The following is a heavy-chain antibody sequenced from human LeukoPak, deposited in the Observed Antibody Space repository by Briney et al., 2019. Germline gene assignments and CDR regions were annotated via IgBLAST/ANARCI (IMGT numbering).Heavy chain of an antibody. D-gene: IGHD6-19*01. CDR2: IYHSGST. J-gene: IGHJ4*02. CDR1: GGSISSGGYS. CDR3: ARGDSSGWYFWLGY. V-gene: IGHV4-30-2*01. Sequence: PSETLSLTCAVSGGSISSGGYSWSWIRQPPGKGLEWIGYIYHSGSTYYNPSLKSRVTISVDRSKNQFSLKLSSVTAADTAVYYCARGDSSGWYFWLGYWGQGTLVTVSS.